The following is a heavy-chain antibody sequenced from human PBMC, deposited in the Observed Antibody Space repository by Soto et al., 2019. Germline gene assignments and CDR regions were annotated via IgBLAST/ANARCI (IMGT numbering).Heavy chain of an antibody. D-gene: IGHD4-4*01. CDR2: ISVGGSNT. CDR1: GFPFSSYV. J-gene: IGHJ4*02. V-gene: IGHV3-23*01. CDR3: AKDSNKYSSSLRGRYFDY. Sequence: PGGSLRLSCAASGFPFSSYVISWVRQAPGKGLEWVSGISVGGSNTFYADSVKGRFTISRDNSKNTLLLQMNSLGAEDTAVYYCAKDSNKYSSSLRGRYFDYWGQGIGVTVSS.